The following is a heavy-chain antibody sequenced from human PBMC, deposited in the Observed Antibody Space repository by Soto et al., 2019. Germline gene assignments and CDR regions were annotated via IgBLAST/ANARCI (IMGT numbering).Heavy chain of an antibody. J-gene: IGHJ4*02. CDR3: ARVSASGWHVNGRDYFDS. CDR1: GFTFSNYY. D-gene: IGHD6-19*01. V-gene: IGHV3-11*01. Sequence: GSLRLSCAASGFTFSNYYMTWIRQAPGKGLVCLSYISSREVTVYYADSVKGRFTISRDNTKNSLYLRMTTLRDEDTAVYYCARVSASGWHVNGRDYFDSWGQGTLVTVSS. CDR2: ISSREVTV.